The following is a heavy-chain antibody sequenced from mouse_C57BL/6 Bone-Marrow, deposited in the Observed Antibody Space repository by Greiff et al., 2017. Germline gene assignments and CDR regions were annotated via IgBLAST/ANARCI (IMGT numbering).Heavy chain of an antibody. CDR2: IDPETGGT. CDR3: TKSTTVVANYAMDY. Sequence: QVQLKESGAELVRPGASVTLSCKASGYTFTDYEMHWVKQTPVHGLEWIGAIDPETGGTAYNQKFKGKAILTADKSSSTAYMELRSLTSEDSAFDYCTKSTTVVANYAMDYWGQGTSVTVSS. V-gene: IGHV1-15*01. CDR1: GYTFTDYE. D-gene: IGHD1-1*01. J-gene: IGHJ4*01.